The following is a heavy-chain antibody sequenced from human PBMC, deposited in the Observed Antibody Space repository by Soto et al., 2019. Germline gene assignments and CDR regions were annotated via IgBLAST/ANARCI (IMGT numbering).Heavy chain of an antibody. V-gene: IGHV4-59*01. J-gene: IGHJ4*02. CDR3: ASSNSNYALFDY. Sequence: SETLSLTCTVSGGSISTYYWTWIRQPPGKGLEWIGYIYYTGNTYYNPSLKSRVTISVDTSKNQFSLKLSSVTAADTAVYYCASSNSNYALFDYWGQGTLVTVSS. D-gene: IGHD4-4*01. CDR1: GGSISTYY. CDR2: IYYTGNT.